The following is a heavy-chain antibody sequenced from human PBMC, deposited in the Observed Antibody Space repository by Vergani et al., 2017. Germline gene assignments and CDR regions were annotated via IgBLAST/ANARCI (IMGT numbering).Heavy chain of an antibody. CDR1: GDSITNGGFS. CDR3: ARASXRALVGYYYYMDV. J-gene: IGHJ6*03. D-gene: IGHD3-16*02. V-gene: IGHV4-30-2*01. CDR2: IFPSGNS. Sequence: QLQLQESGSGLVKPSQTLALTCAVSGDSITNGGFSWNWIRQPPGKGPEWIGYIFPSGNSDYNPSLKNLVSISLDKSKNQFSLWVNSVTAADTAVYFCARASXRALVGYYYYMDVWGKGKTVVGSS.